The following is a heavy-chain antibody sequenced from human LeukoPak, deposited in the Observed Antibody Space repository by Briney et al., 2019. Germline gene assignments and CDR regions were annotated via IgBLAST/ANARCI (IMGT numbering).Heavy chain of an antibody. CDR1: GFTFSNYG. J-gene: IGHJ4*02. Sequence: PGGSLRLSCAASGFTFSNYGMHWVRQAPGKGVEWVTFIRYDGSHKYYADSVKGPFTISRDNSKTTLYLQMNSLRPEDTAVYYCASREYGSGWYFDSWGQGTLVTVSS. CDR2: IRYDGSHK. CDR3: ASREYGSGWYFDS. D-gene: IGHD6-19*01. V-gene: IGHV3-30*02.